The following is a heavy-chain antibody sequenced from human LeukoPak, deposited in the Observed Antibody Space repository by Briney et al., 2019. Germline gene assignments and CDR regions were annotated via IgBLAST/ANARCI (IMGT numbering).Heavy chain of an antibody. CDR2: IYYSGST. CDR3: ARESGSYYS. CDR1: GGSISSYY. V-gene: IGHV4-59*12. Sequence: PPYTLSLTCTVSGGSISSYYWSWIRQPPGKGLEWIGYIYYSGSTNYNPSLKSRVTISVDTSKNQFSLKLSSVTAADTAVYYCARESGSYYSWGQGTLVTVSS. J-gene: IGHJ4*02. D-gene: IGHD1-26*01.